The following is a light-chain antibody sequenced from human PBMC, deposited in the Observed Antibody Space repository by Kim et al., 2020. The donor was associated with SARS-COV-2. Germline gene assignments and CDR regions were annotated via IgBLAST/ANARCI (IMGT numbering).Light chain of an antibody. CDR1: SSDVGGYNY. CDR2: DVS. CDR3: CSNAGRYTWV. J-gene: IGLJ3*02. V-gene: IGLV2-11*01. Sequence: QSALTQPRSVSGSPGQSVTISCTGTSSDVGGYNYVSWYQQHPGKVPKLLIFDVSRRPSGVPDRFSGSKSGNTASLTISGLQAEDEADYYCCSNAGRYTWVFGGGTKLTVL.